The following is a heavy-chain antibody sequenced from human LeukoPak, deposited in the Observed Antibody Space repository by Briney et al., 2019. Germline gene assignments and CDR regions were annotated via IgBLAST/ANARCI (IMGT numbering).Heavy chain of an antibody. Sequence: SETLSLTCAVSGGXISSSNCWSWVRQPPGKGLEWIGEIYHSGSTNYNPSLKSRVTISVGKSKNQFSLKLSSVTAADTAVYYCARGLLWFGEAGFDPWGQGTLVTVSS. J-gene: IGHJ5*02. CDR2: IYHSGST. V-gene: IGHV4-4*02. CDR3: ARGLLWFGEAGFDP. D-gene: IGHD3-10*01. CDR1: GGXISSSNC.